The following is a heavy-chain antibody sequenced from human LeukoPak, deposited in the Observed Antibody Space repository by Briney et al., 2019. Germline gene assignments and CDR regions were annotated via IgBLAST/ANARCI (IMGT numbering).Heavy chain of an antibody. CDR1: GFTFRNYE. Sequence: GGSLRLSCAASGFTFRNYEMNWGRQAPGKGLEWGSYISSSGGAIYFADSVKGRFTISRDNTKNSLYLQMNSLRAEDTGVYYCARGPPNYFDSSGYFYLWGQGTLVTVSS. CDR3: ARGPPNYFDSSGYFYL. J-gene: IGHJ4*02. V-gene: IGHV3-48*03. CDR2: ISSSGGAI. D-gene: IGHD3-22*01.